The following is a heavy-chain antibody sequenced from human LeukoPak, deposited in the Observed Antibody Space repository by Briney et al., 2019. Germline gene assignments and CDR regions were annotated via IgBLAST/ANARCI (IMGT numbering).Heavy chain of an antibody. CDR3: ARGAGAHWYFDL. J-gene: IGHJ2*01. CDR2: INSDGSST. CDR1: GFTFSSYW. D-gene: IGHD6-19*01. Sequence: GGSLRLSCAASGFTFSSYWMHWVRQAPGKGLVWVSRINSDGSSTSYADSVKGRFTISRDNAKNTLYLQMNSLRAEDTAVYYCARGAGAHWYFDLWGRGTLVTVSS. V-gene: IGHV3-74*01.